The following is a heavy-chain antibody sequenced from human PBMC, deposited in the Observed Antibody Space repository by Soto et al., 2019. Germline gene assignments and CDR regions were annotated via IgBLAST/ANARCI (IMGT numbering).Heavy chain of an antibody. CDR2: IYWDDDK. Sequence: QITLRESGPPLVKTTETLTLTCTFSGFSLSTPGVGVGWIRQPPGKALEWLALIYWDDDKRYSPSLKSRVTITKDTSNNQVVLTMGNMDSLDTATYYCANGVSGIGSFDVWGQGTVVTVSS. CDR1: GFSLSTPGVG. CDR3: ANGVSGIGSFDV. D-gene: IGHD3-22*01. V-gene: IGHV2-5*02. J-gene: IGHJ3*01.